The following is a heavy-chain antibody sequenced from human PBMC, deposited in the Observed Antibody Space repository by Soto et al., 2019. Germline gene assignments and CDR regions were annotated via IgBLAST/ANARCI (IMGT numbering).Heavy chain of an antibody. CDR3: ARGGVVKTYYFDY. D-gene: IGHD3-3*01. CDR1: GGSISSYY. J-gene: IGHJ4*02. Sequence: SETLSLTCTVSGGSISSYYWSWIRQPPGKGLEWIGYIYYSGSTNYNPSLKSRVTISVDTSKNQFSLKLSSVTAADTAVYYCARGGVVKTYYFDYWGQGTLVTVSS. V-gene: IGHV4-59*12. CDR2: IYYSGST.